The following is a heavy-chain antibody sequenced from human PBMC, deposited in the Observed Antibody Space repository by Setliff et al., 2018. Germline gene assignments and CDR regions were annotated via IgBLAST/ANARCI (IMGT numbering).Heavy chain of an antibody. CDR2: ILGSGDST. D-gene: IGHD4-17*01. J-gene: IGHJ1*01. Sequence: GGSLRLSCAASGFRFSIYAMSWVRQAPGKGLEWVSSILGSGDSTYYADSVQGRFTISRDNSKNTLYLQMDSLRAEDTAVYYCAKGGGTTWRQFQHWGQGTLVTVSS. CDR3: AKGGGTTWRQFQH. V-gene: IGHV3-23*01. CDR1: GFRFSIYA.